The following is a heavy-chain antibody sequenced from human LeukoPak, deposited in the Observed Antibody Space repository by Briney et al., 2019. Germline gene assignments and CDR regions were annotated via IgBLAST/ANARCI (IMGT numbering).Heavy chain of an antibody. J-gene: IGHJ4*02. CDR1: GYTFTSYG. V-gene: IGHV1-18*04. D-gene: IGHD6-19*01. Sequence: SVKVSCKASGYTFTSYGISWVRQAPGQGLEWMGWISAYNGNTNYAQKLQGRVTMTTDTSTSTAYMELRSLRSDDTAVYCARASGWSTFDYWGQGTLVTVSS. CDR2: ISAYNGNT. CDR3: ARASGWSTFDY.